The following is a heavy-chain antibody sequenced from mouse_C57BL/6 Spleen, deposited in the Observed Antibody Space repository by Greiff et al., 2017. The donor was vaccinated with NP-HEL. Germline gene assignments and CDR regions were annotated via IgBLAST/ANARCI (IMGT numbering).Heavy chain of an antibody. CDR3: ARWLLSWFAY. CDR1: GYTFTDYN. D-gene: IGHD2-3*01. J-gene: IGHJ3*01. V-gene: IGHV1-22*01. Sequence: EVKLVESGPELVKPGASVKMSCKASGYTFTDYNMHWVKQSHGKSLEWIGYINPNNGGTSYNQKFKGKATLTVNKSSSTAYMELRSLTSEDSAVYYCARWLLSWFAYWGQGTLVTVSA. CDR2: INPNNGGT.